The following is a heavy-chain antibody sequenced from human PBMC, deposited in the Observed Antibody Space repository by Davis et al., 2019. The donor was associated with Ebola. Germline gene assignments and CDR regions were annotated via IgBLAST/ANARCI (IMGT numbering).Heavy chain of an antibody. CDR1: GFTFNTYS. CDR2: ISSTGYFI. Sequence: GESLKISCAASGFTFNTYSMNWVRQAPGKGLEWVSSISSTGYFIYYADSVKGRFTVSRDNAKNSLYLQMNSLRAEDTAVYYCVRDPALVVTGGGWFFGLWGRGTLVTVSS. CDR3: VRDPALVVTGGGWFFGL. V-gene: IGHV3-21*01. J-gene: IGHJ2*01. D-gene: IGHD2-21*02.